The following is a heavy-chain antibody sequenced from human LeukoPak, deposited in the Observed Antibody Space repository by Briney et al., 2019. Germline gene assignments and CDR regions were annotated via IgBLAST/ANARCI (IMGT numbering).Heavy chain of an antibody. CDR3: TRAPPGMTMMTDY. J-gene: IGHJ4*02. D-gene: IGHD3-22*01. CDR2: VSTNDGNT. Sequence: ASVKVSCKASGYTFTNYHIAWVRQAPGQGLEWMGWVSTNDGNTVYTQRLQGRVTMTTDTSTSVAYMELRSLTSDDTAVYYCTRAPPGMTMMTDYWGQGTLVTVSS. CDR1: GYTFTNYH. V-gene: IGHV1-18*01.